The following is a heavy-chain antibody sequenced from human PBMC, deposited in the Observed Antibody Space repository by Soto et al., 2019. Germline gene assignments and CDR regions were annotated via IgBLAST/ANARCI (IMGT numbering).Heavy chain of an antibody. CDR3: GRVPLDGNHANGVDV. V-gene: IGHV1-58*02. CDR2: IVVVSGST. J-gene: IGHJ6*02. CDR1: GFDFGSFG. D-gene: IGHD3-3*01. Sequence: SVKVSCKASGFDFGSFGIQFLRQTRGRGLEWIGWIVVVSGSTNYARQFQGRVAISRDNAKNSLFLQMNSLRAEDTAVYYCGRVPLDGNHANGVDVWGQGTTVTVSS.